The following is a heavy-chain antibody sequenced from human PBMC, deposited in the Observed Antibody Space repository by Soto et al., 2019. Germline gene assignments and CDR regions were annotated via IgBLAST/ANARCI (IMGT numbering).Heavy chain of an antibody. J-gene: IGHJ4*02. CDR1: GGSISSYY. CDR3: ARSQRGRTAFTFDY. V-gene: IGHV4-59*01. D-gene: IGHD3-16*01. Sequence: LSLPCTVSGGSISSYYWSWIRQPPGKGLEWIGYIYYSGTTNYNSYLKSRLSLSVDMSKNQFSLKLASVTAADTAVYFCARSQRGRTAFTFDYWGQGALVTVSS. CDR2: IYYSGTT.